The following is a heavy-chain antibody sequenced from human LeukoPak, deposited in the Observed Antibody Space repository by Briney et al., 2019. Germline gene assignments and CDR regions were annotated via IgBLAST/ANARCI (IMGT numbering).Heavy chain of an antibody. CDR1: GYSFNNYW. D-gene: IGHD5-12*01. V-gene: IGHV5-51*01. Sequence: GESLKISCKCSGYSFNNYWIAWVRQMPGKGLEWMGIIYPGDSDTRYSPSFQGQVTISADKSISTAYLQWGSLKASDTAMYYCARQPPSGYDVAYDIWGQGTMVTVSS. J-gene: IGHJ3*02. CDR3: ARQPPSGYDVAYDI. CDR2: IYPGDSDT.